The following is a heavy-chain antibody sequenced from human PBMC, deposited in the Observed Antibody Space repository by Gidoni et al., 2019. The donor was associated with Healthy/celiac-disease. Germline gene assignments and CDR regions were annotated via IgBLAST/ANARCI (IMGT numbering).Heavy chain of an antibody. CDR1: GYTFTSYY. CDR2: INPSGGST. CDR3: ARPIGDYYYYGMDV. Sequence: QVQLVQSGAEVKKPGASVKVSCKASGYTFTSYYMHWVRQAPGQGLKWMRIINPSGGSTSYAQKFQGRVTMTRDTSTSTVYMELSSLRSEDTAEYYCARPIGDYYYYGMDVWGQGTTVTVSS. V-gene: IGHV1-46*01. J-gene: IGHJ6*02.